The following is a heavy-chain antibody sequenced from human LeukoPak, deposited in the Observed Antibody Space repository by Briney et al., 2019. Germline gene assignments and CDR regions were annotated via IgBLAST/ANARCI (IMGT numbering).Heavy chain of an antibody. CDR3: ARGGSGWWGEDY. J-gene: IGHJ4*02. V-gene: IGHV4-59*01. CDR1: GASISSYY. D-gene: IGHD6-19*01. CDR2: IYYSGST. Sequence: SETLSLTCTVSGASISSYYWSWLRQPPGKGLEWIGYIYYSGSTNYNPSLKSRVTISVDTSKNQFSLKLSSVTAADTAVYYCARGGSGWWGEDYWGQGTLVTVSS.